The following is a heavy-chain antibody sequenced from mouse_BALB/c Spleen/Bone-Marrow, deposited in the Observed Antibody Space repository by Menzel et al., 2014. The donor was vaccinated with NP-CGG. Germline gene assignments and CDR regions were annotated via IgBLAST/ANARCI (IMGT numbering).Heavy chain of an antibody. CDR2: IYPGDGST. V-gene: IGHV1S56*01. J-gene: IGHJ1*01. CDR3: AYYRYDEYFDV. CDR1: GYTFTSYF. Sequence: QVQLKQSGPELVKPRASVKMSCKASGYTFTSYFIHWVKQRPGQGLEWIGWIYPGDGSTKYNEKFKVKTTLTADKSSSTAYMFLSSLTSEDSAIYFCAYYRYDEYFDVWGAGTTVTVSS. D-gene: IGHD2-14*01.